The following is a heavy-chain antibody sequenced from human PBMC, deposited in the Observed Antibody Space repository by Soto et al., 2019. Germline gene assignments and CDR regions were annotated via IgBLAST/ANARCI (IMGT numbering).Heavy chain of an antibody. CDR1: GFTFRSCG. Sequence: QVQLVESGGGVVQPGRSLRLSCVVSGFTFRSCGMHWVRQAPGKGLEWVAVLWYDGRNKYYADSVKGRFTISRDDSMNTLYLQMNSLRAEDTALYFCVRDVDDPALPKNDAFNMWGQGTMVSVSS. D-gene: IGHD3-10*01. J-gene: IGHJ3*02. V-gene: IGHV3-33*01. CDR2: LWYDGRNK. CDR3: VRDVDDPALPKNDAFNM.